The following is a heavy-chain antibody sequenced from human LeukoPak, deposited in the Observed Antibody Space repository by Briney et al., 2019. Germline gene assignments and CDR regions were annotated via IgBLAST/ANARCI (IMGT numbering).Heavy chain of an antibody. CDR1: GFVFSDAW. CDR3: STMSAIFGVVIPDY. V-gene: IGHV3-15*01. CDR2: IKSKTNGGTT. J-gene: IGHJ4*02. D-gene: IGHD3-3*01. Sequence: GGSLRLSCAVSGFVFSDAWMSWVRRAPGKGLEWVGRIKSKTNGGTTDYAAPVKGRFSISRGDSKNTLFLQMYSLRTEDTGMYYCSTMSAIFGVVIPDYWGQGTLVSVSP.